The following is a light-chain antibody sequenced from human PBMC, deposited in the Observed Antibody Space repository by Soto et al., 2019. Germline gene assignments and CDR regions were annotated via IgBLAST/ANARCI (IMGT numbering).Light chain of an antibody. CDR3: QQYGSSPYT. CDR1: QSVSSNH. J-gene: IGKJ2*01. V-gene: IGKV3-20*01. CDR2: AST. Sequence: EIVVTQSPSTLSLSPGERATLSCTASQSVSSNHLAWYQQKPGQAPRLLIFASTGRPTVIPDRFTGSGSGTDFTLTISRLEPEDFAMYYCQQYGSSPYTFGKGTKVEIK.